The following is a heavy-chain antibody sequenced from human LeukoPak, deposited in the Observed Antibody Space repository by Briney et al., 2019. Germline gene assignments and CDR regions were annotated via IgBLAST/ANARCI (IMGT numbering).Heavy chain of an antibody. CDR2: FDPEDGET. Sequence: ASVKVSCKVSGYTLTELTMYWVRQSAGKGREWMGGFDPEDGETIYAQKFQGRVNMTEDTSTDTAYMELSSLRSEDTAVYSCATAAMIRGANYDYWGQGTLVTVSS. CDR3: ATAAMIRGANYDY. D-gene: IGHD3-10*01. V-gene: IGHV1-24*01. J-gene: IGHJ4*02. CDR1: GYTLTELT.